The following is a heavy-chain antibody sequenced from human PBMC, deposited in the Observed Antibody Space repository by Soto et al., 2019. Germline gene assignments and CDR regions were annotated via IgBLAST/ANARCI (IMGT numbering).Heavy chain of an antibody. Sequence: QVQVVQSGAEVKKPGASVKVSCKASGYTFTTYGVSWVRQAPGQGLEWMGWISASNGNSNYAQKFQGRLTMTTDTSRSTAYMELRSLRSDDTAVYYCARGDGRGVYYYYGMDVWGQGTTVTVSS. J-gene: IGHJ6*02. CDR2: ISASNGNS. CDR1: GYTFTTYG. V-gene: IGHV1-18*04. D-gene: IGHD1-1*01. CDR3: ARGDGRGVYYYYGMDV.